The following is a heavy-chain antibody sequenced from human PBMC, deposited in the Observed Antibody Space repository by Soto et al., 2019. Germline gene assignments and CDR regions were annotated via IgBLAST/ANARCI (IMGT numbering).Heavy chain of an antibody. V-gene: IGHV1-69*13. CDR2: IIPIFGTA. CDR3: ARAVVVVVAATGSYYYYGMDV. CDR1: GGTFSSYA. J-gene: IGHJ6*02. D-gene: IGHD2-15*01. Sequence: SVKVSCKASGGTFSSYAISWVRQAPGQGLEWMGGIIPIFGTANYAQKFQGRVTITADESTSTAYMELSSLRSEDTAVYYCARAVVVVVAATGSYYYYGMDVWGQGTTVTVSS.